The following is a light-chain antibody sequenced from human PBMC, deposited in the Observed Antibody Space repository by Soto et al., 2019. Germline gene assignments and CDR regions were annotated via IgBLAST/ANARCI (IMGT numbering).Light chain of an antibody. J-gene: IGKJ5*01. CDR3: QQRSNWPSIT. Sequence: EIVLTQSPGTLSLSPGERATLSCRASQSVSSSYLAWYQQRPGQAPRLLIYDASNRATGVPARFSGSGSGTDFTLTISSLEPEDFAVYHCQQRSNWPSITFGQGTRLEIK. V-gene: IGKV3-11*01. CDR2: DAS. CDR1: QSVSSSY.